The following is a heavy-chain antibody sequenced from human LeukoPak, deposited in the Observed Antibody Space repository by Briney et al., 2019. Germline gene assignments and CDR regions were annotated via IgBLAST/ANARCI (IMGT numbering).Heavy chain of an antibody. J-gene: IGHJ4*02. CDR3: ARQPTVRRGAVASNFDY. CDR1: GGLITCTIRS. Sequence: SESLSLTCSVPGGLITCTIRSWAWIRQPPGKGLDWIERIYYNGITYYNASLESRVTMSVDTSRNQFSLRLRSVSAADTSVYYCARQPTVRRGAVASNFDYWGQGTLVTVSS. CDR2: IYYNGIT. V-gene: IGHV4-39*01. D-gene: IGHD6-19*01.